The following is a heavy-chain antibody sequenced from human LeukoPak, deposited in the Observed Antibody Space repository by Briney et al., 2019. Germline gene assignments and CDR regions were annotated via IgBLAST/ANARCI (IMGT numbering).Heavy chain of an antibody. Sequence: SETLSLTCTVSGGSISSYYWSWIRQPPGKGLEWIGYISYSGSTNYNLSLKSRVTISVDTSWNQFSLKLSSVTAADTAVYYCARGRLGGSGSYYNVLDYWGQGTLVTVSS. V-gene: IGHV4-59*01. J-gene: IGHJ4*02. CDR1: GGSISSYY. CDR2: ISYSGST. CDR3: ARGRLGGSGSYYNVLDY. D-gene: IGHD3-10*01.